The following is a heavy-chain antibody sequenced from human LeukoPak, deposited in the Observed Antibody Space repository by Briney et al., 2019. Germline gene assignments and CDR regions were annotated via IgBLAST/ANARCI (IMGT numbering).Heavy chain of an antibody. CDR1: GFTFSSYA. J-gene: IGHJ5*02. Sequence: AGGSLRLSCAASGFTFSSYAMSWVRQAPGKGLEWVSAISGGAGSTYYADSAKGRFTISRDNSKNTLYLQMNSLRAEDTAIYYCARGATNDFWSGYGWFDPWGQGTLVTVSS. CDR3: ARGATNDFWSGYGWFDP. V-gene: IGHV3-23*01. D-gene: IGHD3-3*01. CDR2: ISGGAGST.